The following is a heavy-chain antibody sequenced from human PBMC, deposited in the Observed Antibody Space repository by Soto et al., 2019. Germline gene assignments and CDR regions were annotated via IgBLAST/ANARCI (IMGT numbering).Heavy chain of an antibody. Sequence: SETLSLTCTVSGGSISSYCWSLIRHPPGKGLEWIGYIYYSGSTNYNPSLKSRVSISVDTSKNQFSLKLSSVTAADTAVYYCARYNYDSSGYLGHFQHWRQGTLVTVSS. CDR3: ARYNYDSSGYLGHFQH. D-gene: IGHD3-22*01. V-gene: IGHV4-59*12. J-gene: IGHJ1*01. CDR2: IYYSGST. CDR1: GGSISSYC.